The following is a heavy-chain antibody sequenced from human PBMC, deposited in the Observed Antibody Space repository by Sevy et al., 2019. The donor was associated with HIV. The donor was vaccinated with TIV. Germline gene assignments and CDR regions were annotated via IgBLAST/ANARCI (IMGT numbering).Heavy chain of an antibody. CDR3: ARSYCSGGRCYSLAY. V-gene: IGHV1-18*01. CDR2: ISAFNGDT. CDR1: GYTFTSYT. Sequence: ASVKVSCKASGYTFTSYTITWVRHAPGQGLEWMGRISAFNGDTNHAQKFQGRVTMTTDTSTSTAYMELRSLRSDDTAVYYCARSYCSGGRCYSLAYWGQGTLVTVSS. D-gene: IGHD2-15*01. J-gene: IGHJ4*02.